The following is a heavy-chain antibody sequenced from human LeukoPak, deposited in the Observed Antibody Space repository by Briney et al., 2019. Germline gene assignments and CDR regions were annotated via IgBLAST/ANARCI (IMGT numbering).Heavy chain of an antibody. CDR1: GFTFSSYS. CDR3: ARGGVVRGVSDY. Sequence: GGSLRLSCAASGFTFSSYSMNWVRQAPGKGLEWVSSISSSSSYIYYADSVKGRFTISRDNAKNSLYLQMNSLRAEDTAVYYCARGGVVRGVSDYWGQGTLVTVSS. D-gene: IGHD3-10*01. V-gene: IGHV3-21*01. CDR2: ISSSSSYI. J-gene: IGHJ4*02.